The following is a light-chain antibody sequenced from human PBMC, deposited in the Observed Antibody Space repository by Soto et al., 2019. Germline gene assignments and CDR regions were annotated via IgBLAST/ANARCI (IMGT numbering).Light chain of an antibody. CDR3: MQRVEFPT. CDR1: QSLLDSDDGNTY. J-gene: IGKJ2*01. CDR2: SVS. V-gene: IGKV2-40*01. Sequence: DIVMTQTPLSLPVTPGEPASISCRSSQSLLDSDDGNTYLDWYLQRPGQSPQLLIYSVSYRASGVPDRFSGSGSGTDFTLKISRAEAEDVGVYYCMQRVEFPTFGQGTKLEIK.